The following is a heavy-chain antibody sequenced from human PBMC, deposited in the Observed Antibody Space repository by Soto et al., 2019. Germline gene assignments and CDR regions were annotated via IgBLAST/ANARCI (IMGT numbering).Heavy chain of an antibody. CDR2: IIPIFGTA. J-gene: IGHJ4*02. D-gene: IGHD6-19*01. V-gene: IGHV1-69*13. Sequence: GASVKVSCKASGGTFSSYAISWVRQAPGQGHEWMGGIIPIFGTANYAQKFQGRVTITADESTSTAYMELRSLRSDDTAVYYCAIRLAVAGVFDYWGQGTLVTVSS. CDR1: GGTFSSYA. CDR3: AIRLAVAGVFDY.